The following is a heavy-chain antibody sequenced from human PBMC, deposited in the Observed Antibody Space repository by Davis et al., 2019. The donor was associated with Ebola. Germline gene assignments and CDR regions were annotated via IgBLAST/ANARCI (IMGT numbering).Heavy chain of an antibody. Sequence: SETLSLTCAVSGGSISSGGYSWSWIRQPPGKGLEWIGYIYHSGSTYYNPSLKSRVTISVDTSKNQFSLKLSSVTAADTAVYYCARRRSSSFFDYWGQGTLVTVSS. J-gene: IGHJ4*02. V-gene: IGHV4-30-2*01. CDR3: ARRRSSSFFDY. CDR2: IYHSGST. CDR1: GGSISSGGYS. D-gene: IGHD6-6*01.